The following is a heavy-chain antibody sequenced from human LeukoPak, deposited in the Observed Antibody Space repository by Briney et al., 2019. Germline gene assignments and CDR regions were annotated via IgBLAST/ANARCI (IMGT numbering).Heavy chain of an antibody. CDR2: IYYSGSS. CDR3: ARLRLAAAGTAYYFEN. Sequence: PSETLSLTCTVSGGSVSSGGSYWAWIRQPPGTGLEWIGSIYYSGSSYYNPSLKGRVTISVDMSKNHFSLKVNSVTAADTAVYYCARLRLAAAGTAYYFENWGQGTLVTVSS. CDR1: GGSVSSGGSY. D-gene: IGHD6-13*01. J-gene: IGHJ4*02. V-gene: IGHV4-39*02.